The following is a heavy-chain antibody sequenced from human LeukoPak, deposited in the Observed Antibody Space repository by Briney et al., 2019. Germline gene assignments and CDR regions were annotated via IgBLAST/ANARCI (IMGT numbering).Heavy chain of an antibody. J-gene: IGHJ4*02. CDR3: ARSLTFGS. CDR1: GFTFSSYE. D-gene: IGHD3-16*01. Sequence: GGSLRLSCAASGFTFSSYEMNWVRQAPGKGLEWVSYISSSGSPIYYADSVKGRFTISRDNAKNSLYLQMNSLRAEDTAVYHCARSLTFGSRGQGTLVTVSS. CDR2: ISSSGSPI. V-gene: IGHV3-48*03.